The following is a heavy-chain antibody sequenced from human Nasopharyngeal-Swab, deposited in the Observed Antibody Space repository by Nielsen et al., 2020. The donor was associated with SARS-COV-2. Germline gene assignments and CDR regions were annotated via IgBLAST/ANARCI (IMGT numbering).Heavy chain of an antibody. V-gene: IGHV1-2*06. Sequence: ASVKVSCKASGYTFTANYMHWVRQAPGQGLEWMGRINPTSGGTRYAQKFQGRVTMTRDASITTAYMEVNRLRSDDTAVYYCARDYGGWYDILTGYLEYWGQGTLVTVSS. CDR1: GYTFTANY. J-gene: IGHJ4*02. CDR2: INPTSGGT. CDR3: ARDYGGWYDILTGYLEY. D-gene: IGHD3-9*01.